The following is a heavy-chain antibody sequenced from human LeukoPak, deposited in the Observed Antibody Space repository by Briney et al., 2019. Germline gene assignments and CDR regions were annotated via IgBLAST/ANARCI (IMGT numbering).Heavy chain of an antibody. V-gene: IGHV3-73*01. J-gene: IGHJ3*02. D-gene: IGHD3-22*01. Sequence: GGSLRLPCAASGFTFSGSAMHWVRQASGKGLEWVGRIRSKANSYATAYAASVKGRFTISRDDSKNTAYLQMNSLKTEDTAVYYCTRSDYYDREAFDIWGQGTMVTVSS. CDR3: TRSDYYDREAFDI. CDR2: IRSKANSYAT. CDR1: GFTFSGSA.